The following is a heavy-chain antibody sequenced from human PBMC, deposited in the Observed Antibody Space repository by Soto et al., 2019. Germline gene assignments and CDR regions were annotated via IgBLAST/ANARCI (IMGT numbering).Heavy chain of an antibody. CDR2: IYPGDSDT. CDR3: ARIFAVVIPALDYFDY. J-gene: IGHJ4*02. V-gene: IGHV5-51*01. CDR1: GYSFTSYW. Sequence: GESLKISCKGSGYSFTSYWIGWVRQMPGKGLEWMGIIYPGDSDTRYSPSFQRQVTISADKSISTAYLQWSSLKASDTAMYYCARIFAVVIPALDYFDYWGQGTLVTVSS. D-gene: IGHD3-3*01.